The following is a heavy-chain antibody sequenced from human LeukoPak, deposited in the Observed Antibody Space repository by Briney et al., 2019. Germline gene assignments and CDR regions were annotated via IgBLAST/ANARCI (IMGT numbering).Heavy chain of an antibody. Sequence: GASVKVSCKASGYTFTSYAMHWVRQAPGQRLEWMGWINAGNGNTKYSQELQGRVTITRDTSASTAYMELSSLRSEDMAVYYCATGDLGFSQFDYWGQGTLVTVSS. D-gene: IGHD2-21*01. CDR3: ATGDLGFSQFDY. CDR1: GYTFTSYA. J-gene: IGHJ4*02. CDR2: INAGNGNT. V-gene: IGHV1-3*03.